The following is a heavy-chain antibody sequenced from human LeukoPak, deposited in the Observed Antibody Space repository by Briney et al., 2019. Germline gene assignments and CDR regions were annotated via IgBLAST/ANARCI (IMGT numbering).Heavy chain of an antibody. Sequence: ASVKVSCKASGGTFSSYAISWVRQAPGQGLEWMGRIIPIFGTANYAQKFLGRVTITTDESTSTAYMELSSLRSEDTAVYYCARGTLGWNPHYMDVWGKGTTVTVSS. V-gene: IGHV1-69*05. CDR3: ARGTLGWNPHYMDV. CDR2: IIPIFGTA. CDR1: GGTFSSYA. D-gene: IGHD1-1*01. J-gene: IGHJ6*03.